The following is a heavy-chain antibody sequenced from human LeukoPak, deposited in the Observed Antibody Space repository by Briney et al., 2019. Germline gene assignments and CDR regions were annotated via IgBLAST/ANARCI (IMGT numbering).Heavy chain of an antibody. Sequence: SETLSLTCTVSGGSISSYYWSWIRQPPGKGLEWIGYIYYSGSTNYNPSLKSRVTISVDTSKNQFSLKLSSVTAADTAVYYCATCGGDCYSGAPFGYWGQGTLVTVSS. CDR2: IYYSGST. CDR3: ATCGGDCYSGAPFGY. V-gene: IGHV4-59*01. J-gene: IGHJ4*02. D-gene: IGHD2-21*02. CDR1: GGSISSYY.